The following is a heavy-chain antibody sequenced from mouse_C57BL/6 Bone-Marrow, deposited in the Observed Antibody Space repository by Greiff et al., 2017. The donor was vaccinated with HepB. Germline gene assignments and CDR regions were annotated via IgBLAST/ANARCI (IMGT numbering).Heavy chain of an antibody. V-gene: IGHV5-17*01. J-gene: IGHJ2*01. CDR1: GFTFSDYG. CDR3: ARSLYGSSPYYFDY. D-gene: IGHD1-1*01. CDR2: ISSGSSTI. Sequence: EVQLQESGGGLVKPGGSLKLSCAASGFTFSDYGMHWVRQAPEKGLEWVAYISSGSSTIYYADTVKGRFTISRDNAKNTLFLQMTSLRSEDTAMYYCARSLYGSSPYYFDYWGQGTTLTVSS.